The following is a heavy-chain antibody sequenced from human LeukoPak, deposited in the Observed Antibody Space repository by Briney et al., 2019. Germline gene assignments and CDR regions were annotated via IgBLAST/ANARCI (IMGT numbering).Heavy chain of an antibody. CDR2: IYYSGST. CDR3: ARHYYDSSGYYRGNFDS. J-gene: IGHJ4*02. V-gene: IGHV4-59*08. CDR1: GGSISSSY. Sequence: PSETLSLTCTVSGGSISSSYWSWIRQPPGKGLEWIGYIYYSGSTNYNPSLKSRVTISVDTSKNQFSLKLSSVTAADTAVYYCARHYYDSSGYYRGNFDSWDQGTLVTVSS. D-gene: IGHD3-22*01.